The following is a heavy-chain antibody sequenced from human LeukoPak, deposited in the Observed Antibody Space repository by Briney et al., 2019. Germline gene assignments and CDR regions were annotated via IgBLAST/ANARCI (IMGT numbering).Heavy chain of an antibody. D-gene: IGHD3-3*01. Sequence: SETLSLTCTVSGGSISSGSYYWSWIRQPAGKGLEWIGRIYTSGSTNYNPSLKSRVTISVDTSKNQFSLKLSSVTAADTAVYYCAREQQYYDFWSGRGGYYYYMDVWGKGTTVTVSS. CDR2: IYTSGST. CDR3: AREQQYYDFWSGRGGYYYYMDV. J-gene: IGHJ6*03. V-gene: IGHV4-61*02. CDR1: GGSISSGSYY.